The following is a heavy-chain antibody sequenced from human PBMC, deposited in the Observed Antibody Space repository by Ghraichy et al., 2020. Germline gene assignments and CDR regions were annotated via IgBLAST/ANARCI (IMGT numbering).Heavy chain of an antibody. CDR1: GFTFRSYW. CDR3: ARVVGRVVVDFFDY. CDR2: IKQDGSEK. Sequence: GGSLRLSCAASGFTFRSYWMSWVRQAPGKGLEWVANIKQDGSEKYYVDYVKGRFTISRDNAKNSLYLQMNSLRAEDTAVYYCARVVGRVVVDFFDYWGQGTLVTVSS. D-gene: IGHD3-22*01. J-gene: IGHJ4*02. V-gene: IGHV3-7*01.